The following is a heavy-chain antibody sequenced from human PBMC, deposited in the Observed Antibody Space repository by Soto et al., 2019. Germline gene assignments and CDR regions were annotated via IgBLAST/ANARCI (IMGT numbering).Heavy chain of an antibody. Sequence: SETLALTCNVSGDSIGRFYRRWIRQSAEKGLEWIGGVYSTGGTAYNPALKGRVTISLDRSNNHVSLEMNSVTAADTAVYFCARDLSGTGLDIWGRGTRVTVSS. J-gene: IGHJ6*02. CDR2: VYSTGGT. CDR1: GDSIGRFY. CDR3: ARDLSGTGLDI. D-gene: IGHD1-26*01. V-gene: IGHV4-4*07.